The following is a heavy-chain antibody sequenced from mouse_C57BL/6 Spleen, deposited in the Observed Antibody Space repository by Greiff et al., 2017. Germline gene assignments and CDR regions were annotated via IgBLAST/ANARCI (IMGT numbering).Heavy chain of an antibody. J-gene: IGHJ2*01. CDR2: IWWDDDK. D-gene: IGHD2-3*01. CDR1: GFSLSTFGMG. Sequence: VKLVESGPGILQPSQTLSLTCSFSGFSLSTFGMGVGWIRQPSGKGLEWLAHIWWDDDKYYNPALKSRLTISKDTSKNQVFLKIANVDTADTATYYCARNPDGYYGDYWGQGTTLTVSS. CDR3: ARNPDGYYGDY. V-gene: IGHV8-8*01.